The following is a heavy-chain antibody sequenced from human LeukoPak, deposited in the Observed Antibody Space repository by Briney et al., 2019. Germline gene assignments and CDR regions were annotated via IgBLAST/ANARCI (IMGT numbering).Heavy chain of an antibody. J-gene: IGHJ6*02. D-gene: IGHD3-22*01. Sequence: PGGSLRLSCAASGFTFASCAMTWVRQAPGKGLEWFSAISGSGGSTYYADSVKGRFTISRDNYKNALYLQMNSLRAEDTAVYYCARDSGIYDSSGYYGLSYYGMDVWGQGTTVTVSS. V-gene: IGHV3-23*01. CDR2: ISGSGGST. CDR3: ARDSGIYDSSGYYGLSYYGMDV. CDR1: GFTFASCA.